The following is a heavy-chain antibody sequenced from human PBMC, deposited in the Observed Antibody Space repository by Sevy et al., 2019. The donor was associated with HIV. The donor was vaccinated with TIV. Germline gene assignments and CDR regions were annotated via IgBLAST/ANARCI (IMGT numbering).Heavy chain of an antibody. D-gene: IGHD3-22*01. CDR2: IGHSGSDT. J-gene: IGHJ3*02. V-gene: IGHV3-23*01. CDR1: GFTFSNYA. CDR3: AKDITTIVGDAFDI. Sequence: GGSLRLSCAASGFTFSNYAMSWVRQAPGKGLEWVSAIGHSGSDTFYADSVKGRFTISRDNSKNTLYLQMNRLRGEDTSLYHCAKDITTIVGDAFDIWGQGTMVTVSS.